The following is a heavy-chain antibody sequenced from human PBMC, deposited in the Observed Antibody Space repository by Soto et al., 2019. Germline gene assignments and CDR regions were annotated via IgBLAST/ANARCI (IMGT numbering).Heavy chain of an antibody. CDR2: ISVSGASI. V-gene: IGHV3-23*01. CDR1: GFTLTNYA. J-gene: IGHJ4*02. CDR3: ARYVAPSPTVIRAFDY. Sequence: QSGGSLRLSCVASGFTLTNYAMTWVRQAPGKGLEWVSVISVSGASIYYADSVKGRFTISRDTSSNTLYLQMNGLRAEDAALYYCARYVAPSPTVIRAFDYWGQGTLVTVSS. D-gene: IGHD1-1*01.